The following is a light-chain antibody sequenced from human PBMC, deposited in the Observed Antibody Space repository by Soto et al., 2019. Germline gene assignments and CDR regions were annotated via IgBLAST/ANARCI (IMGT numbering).Light chain of an antibody. CDR1: SSDIGAYNY. CDR3: SSYTSNSSVV. Sequence: QSALTQPASVSGSPGQSITISCIGTSSDIGAYNYVSWYQQHPGKAPKLMIYDVSNRPSGVSNRFSGSKSGNTASLTISGLQAEDEADYYCSSYTSNSSVVFGGGTKLTVL. CDR2: DVS. J-gene: IGLJ2*01. V-gene: IGLV2-14*03.